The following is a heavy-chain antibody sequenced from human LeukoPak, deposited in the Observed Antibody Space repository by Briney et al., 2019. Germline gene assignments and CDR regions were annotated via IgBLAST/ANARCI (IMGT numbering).Heavy chain of an antibody. CDR2: IKEDESEQ. D-gene: IGHD1-1*01. J-gene: IGHJ4*02. V-gene: IGHV3-7*01. Sequence: GGSLRLSCAASGFTFSNFWMSWVRQAPGKGLEWVANIKEDESEQYYVDSVKGRFTISRDNAKNSLFLQMNSLRAEDTAVYYCARWKYPGLSYFDYWGQGTLVTVS. CDR3: ARWKYPGLSYFDY. CDR1: GFTFSNFW.